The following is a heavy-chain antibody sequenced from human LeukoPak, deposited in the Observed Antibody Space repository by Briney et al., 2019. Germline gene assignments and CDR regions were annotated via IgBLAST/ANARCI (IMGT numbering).Heavy chain of an antibody. Sequence: GGSLRLSCAASGFTFSSYAMSWVRQAPGKGLEWVSAISGSGGSTYYADSVKGRFTISRDNSKNTLYLQMNSLRAEDTAVYYCATDGTWIFNYNFDYWGQGTLVTVSA. CDR3: ATDGTWIFNYNFDY. V-gene: IGHV3-23*01. CDR1: GFTFSSYA. J-gene: IGHJ4*02. D-gene: IGHD4-11*01. CDR2: ISGSGGST.